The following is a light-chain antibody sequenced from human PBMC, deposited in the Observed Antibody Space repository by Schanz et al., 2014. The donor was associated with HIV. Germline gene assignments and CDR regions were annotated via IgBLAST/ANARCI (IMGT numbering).Light chain of an antibody. J-gene: IGLJ1*01. CDR1: SSDVGGYNY. CDR2: DVN. CDR3: SSWAGNYVKI. V-gene: IGLV2-14*03. Sequence: QSVLTQPASVSGSPGQSITISCTGTSSDVGGYNYVSWYQQHPGKAPKLLIYDVNNRPSGVSSRFSGSKSGNTASLTISGLQPEDEADYYCSSWAGNYVKIFGSGTKLTVL.